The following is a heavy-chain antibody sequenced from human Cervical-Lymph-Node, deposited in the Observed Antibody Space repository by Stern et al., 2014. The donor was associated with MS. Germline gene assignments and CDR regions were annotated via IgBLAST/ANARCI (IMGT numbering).Heavy chain of an antibody. Sequence: QITLKESGPTLVKPTQTLTLTCTFSGFSLSTSGLGVGWIRQPPGKALEWLALIYWDDVERYSPSLKSGLTITKDTSKNQVVLTMTNLDPVDTATYYCAHSPQMTGWSYFDYWGQGILVTVSS. CDR2: IYWDDVE. V-gene: IGHV2-5*02. CDR3: AHSPQMTGWSYFDY. D-gene: IGHD6-19*01. J-gene: IGHJ4*02. CDR1: GFSLSTSGLG.